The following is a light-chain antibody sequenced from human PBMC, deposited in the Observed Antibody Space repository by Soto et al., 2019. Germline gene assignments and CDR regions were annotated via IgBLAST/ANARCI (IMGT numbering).Light chain of an antibody. CDR1: QNIANNY. Sequence: EIVMTQSPATLSVSPGERATLSCRASQNIANNYVAWYQQKPGQAPTLLISGASSRATGIPDRFSGSGSGTHFTLTISRLEPEDFAVYFCQQYGGSPRTFGQGTKVDIK. CDR2: GAS. J-gene: IGKJ1*01. CDR3: QQYGGSPRT. V-gene: IGKV3-20*01.